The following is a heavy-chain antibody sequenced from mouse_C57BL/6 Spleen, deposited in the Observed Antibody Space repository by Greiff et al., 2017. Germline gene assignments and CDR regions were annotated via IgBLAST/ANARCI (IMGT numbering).Heavy chain of an antibody. D-gene: IGHD2-2*01. CDR2: ISYGGSN. J-gene: IGHJ4*01. CDR3: ARDGYDVNYAMDY. Sequence: ESGPGLVKPSQSLSLTCSVTGYSITSGYYWNWIRQFPGNKLEWMGYISYGGSNNYNPSLKNRISITRDTSKNQFFLKLNSVTTEDTATYYCARDGYDVNYAMDYWGQGTSVTVSS. CDR1: GYSITSGYY. V-gene: IGHV3-6*01.